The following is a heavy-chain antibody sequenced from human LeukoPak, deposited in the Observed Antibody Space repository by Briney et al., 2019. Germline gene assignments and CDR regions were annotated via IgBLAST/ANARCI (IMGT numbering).Heavy chain of an antibody. V-gene: IGHV3-30*02. CDR3: ARGRVVVTLDDAFDI. J-gene: IGHJ3*02. CDR2: IRYDGSNK. CDR1: GFTFSSYG. D-gene: IGHD2-21*02. Sequence: GGSLRLSCAASGFTFSSYGMHWVRQAPGKGLEWVAFIRYDGSNKYYADSVKGRFTISRDNSRNTLYLQMNSLRAEDTAVYYCARGRVVVTLDDAFDIWGQGTMVTVSS.